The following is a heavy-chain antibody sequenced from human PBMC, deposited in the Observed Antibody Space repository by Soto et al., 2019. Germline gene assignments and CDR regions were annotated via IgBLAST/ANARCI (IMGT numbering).Heavy chain of an antibody. J-gene: IGHJ4*02. CDR1: GFTFSSYS. Sequence: EVPLVESGGGLVQPGGSLRLSSAASGFTFSSYSMNWVRQAPGKGLEWVSYISSSSSTIYYADSVKGRFTISRDNAKNSLYLQMNSMRDEDTAVYYCAPLAVAAFDYWGQGTLVTVSS. CDR2: ISSSSSTI. D-gene: IGHD6-19*01. V-gene: IGHV3-48*02. CDR3: APLAVAAFDY.